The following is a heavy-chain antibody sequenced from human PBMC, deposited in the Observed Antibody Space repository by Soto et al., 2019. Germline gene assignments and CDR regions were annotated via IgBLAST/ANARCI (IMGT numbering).Heavy chain of an antibody. Sequence: SETLSLTCTVPGGSISSGDYYWSWIRQPPGKGLEWIGYIYYSGSTYYNPSLKSRVTISVDTSKNQFSLKLSSVTAADTAVYYCARDGSGYYYWGQGTLVTVSP. D-gene: IGHD3-3*01. V-gene: IGHV4-30-4*01. J-gene: IGHJ4*02. CDR3: ARDGSGYYY. CDR1: GGSISSGDYY. CDR2: IYYSGST.